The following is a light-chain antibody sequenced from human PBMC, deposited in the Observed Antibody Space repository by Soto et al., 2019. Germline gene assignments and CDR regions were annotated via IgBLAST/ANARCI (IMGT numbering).Light chain of an antibody. CDR1: QSVSSN. Sequence: EIVMTQSPATLSVSPGERATLSCRASQSVSSNLAWYLQKPGQAPRLLIYGASTRATGIPARFSGSGSGTEFTPTISSLQSEDFAVYYCQQYNNWPRTFGQGTKVDIK. V-gene: IGKV3-15*01. CDR2: GAS. CDR3: QQYNNWPRT. J-gene: IGKJ1*01.